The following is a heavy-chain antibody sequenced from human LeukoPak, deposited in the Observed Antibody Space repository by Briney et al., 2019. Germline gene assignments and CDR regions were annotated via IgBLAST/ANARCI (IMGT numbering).Heavy chain of an antibody. D-gene: IGHD3-10*01. CDR3: AKWRGSGSFSYFDY. CDR1: GFSVSTDH. J-gene: IGHJ4*02. CDR2: MYNDGST. V-gene: IGHV3-53*01. Sequence: GGSLRLSCAVSGFSVSTDHMSWVRQAPGKELEGVSGMYNDGSTYYADTVKGRFTISRDNSKNTVDLLVNSLRAEDTAVYYCAKWRGSGSFSYFDYWGQGTLVTVSS.